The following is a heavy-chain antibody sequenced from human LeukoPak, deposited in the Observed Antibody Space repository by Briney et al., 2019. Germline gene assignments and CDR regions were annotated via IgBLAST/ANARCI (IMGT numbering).Heavy chain of an antibody. CDR2: IYYSGST. Sequence: PSETLSLTCAVYGGSFSGYYWNWIRQPPGKGLEWIGYIYYSGSTSYNPSLKSRVTISVDTSKNQFSLKLSSVTAADTAVYHCARGSSSGWFLGDVWGKGTTVTVSS. CDR3: ARGSSSGWFLGDV. CDR1: GGSFSGYY. V-gene: IGHV4-59*01. D-gene: IGHD6-19*01. J-gene: IGHJ6*04.